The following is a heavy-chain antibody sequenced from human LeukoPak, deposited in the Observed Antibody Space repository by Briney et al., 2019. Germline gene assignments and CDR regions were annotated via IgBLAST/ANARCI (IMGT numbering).Heavy chain of an antibody. D-gene: IGHD6-19*01. V-gene: IGHV1-2*02. CDR3: ARARRQWLVRDYYYYMDV. J-gene: IGHJ6*03. CDR2: INPNSGGT. Sequence: ASVKVCCKASGYTFTGYYMHWVRQAPGQGLEWMGWINPNSGGTNYAQKFQGRVTMTMDTSISTAYMELSRLRSDDTAVYYCARARRQWLVRDYYYYMDVWGKGTTVTVSS. CDR1: GYTFTGYY.